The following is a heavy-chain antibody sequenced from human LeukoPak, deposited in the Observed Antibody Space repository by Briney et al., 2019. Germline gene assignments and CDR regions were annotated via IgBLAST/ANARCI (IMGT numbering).Heavy chain of an antibody. CDR3: ARGGYGRRYYFDY. CDR2: INHSGST. CDR1: GGSFIGYY. J-gene: IGHJ4*02. Sequence: PSETLSLTCAVYGGSFIGYYWSWIRQPPGKGLEWIGEINHSGSTNYNPSLKSRVTISVDTSKNQFSLKLSSVTAADTAVYYCARGGYGRRYYFDYWGQGTLVTVSS. D-gene: IGHD1-1*01. V-gene: IGHV4-34*01.